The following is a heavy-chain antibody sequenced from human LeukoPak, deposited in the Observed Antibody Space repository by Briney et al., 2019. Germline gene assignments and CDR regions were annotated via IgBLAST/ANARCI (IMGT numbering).Heavy chain of an antibody. Sequence: GGSLRLSCAASGFTFSSYAMHWVRQAPGKGLEWVAVISYDGSNKYYADSVKGRFTISRDNSKNTLYLQMNSLRAEDTAVYYCARRGSSGWLYWGQGTLVTVSS. CDR1: GFTFSSYA. J-gene: IGHJ4*02. D-gene: IGHD6-19*01. CDR3: ARRGSSGWLY. CDR2: ISYDGSNK. V-gene: IGHV3-30-3*01.